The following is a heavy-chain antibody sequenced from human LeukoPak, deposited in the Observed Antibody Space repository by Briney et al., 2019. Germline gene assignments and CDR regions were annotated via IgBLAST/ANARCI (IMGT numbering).Heavy chain of an antibody. CDR2: ISGSGGST. D-gene: IGHD6-19*01. CDR3: AYTVAGTPSLFDY. Sequence: GGSLRLSCAASGFTFSSYAMSWVRQAPGKGLEWVSAISGSGGSTYYADSVKGRFTISRDNSKSTLYLQMNSLRAEDTAVYYCAYTVAGTPSLFDYWGQGTLVTVSS. J-gene: IGHJ4*02. V-gene: IGHV3-23*01. CDR1: GFTFSSYA.